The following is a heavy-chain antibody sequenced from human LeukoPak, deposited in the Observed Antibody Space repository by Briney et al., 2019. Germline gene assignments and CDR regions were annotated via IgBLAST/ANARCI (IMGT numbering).Heavy chain of an antibody. Sequence: GESLQISCKGSGYSFSNYWIGWVRQMPGKGLEWMGIIYPGDSDTRYSPSFQGQVTISADKSISTAYLQWSGLKASDTAMYYCAIRYSGSYNDYWGQGTLVTVSS. CDR3: AIRYSGSYNDY. J-gene: IGHJ4*02. CDR1: GYSFSNYW. V-gene: IGHV5-51*01. D-gene: IGHD1-26*01. CDR2: IYPGDSDT.